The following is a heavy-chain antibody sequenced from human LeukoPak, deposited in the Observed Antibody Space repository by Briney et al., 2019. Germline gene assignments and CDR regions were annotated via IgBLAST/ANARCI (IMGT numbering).Heavy chain of an antibody. V-gene: IGHV3-23*01. CDR2: ISGGGGST. CDR1: GFTFSSYG. D-gene: IGHD3-22*01. J-gene: IGHJ6*02. CDR3: AKVHYYDSSGYYYYYYGMDV. Sequence: GGSLRLSCVASGFTFSSYGMHWVRQAPGKGLEWVSGISGGGGSTYYADSVKGRFTISRDNSKNTLYLQMNSLRAEDTAVYYCAKVHYYDSSGYYYYYYGMDVWGQGTTVTVSS.